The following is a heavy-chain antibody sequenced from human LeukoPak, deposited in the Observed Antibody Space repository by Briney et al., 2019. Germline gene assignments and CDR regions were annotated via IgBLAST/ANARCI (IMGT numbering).Heavy chain of an antibody. CDR3: TTDPEWFGELLYFFDY. V-gene: IGHV3-15*01. CDR1: GFTFSNAW. Sequence: GGSLRLSCAASGFTFSNAWMSWVRQAPGKGLEWVGRIKSKTDGGTTDYAAPVKGRFTISRDDSKNTLYLQMNSLKTEATAVYYCTTDPEWFGELLYFFDYWGQGTLVTVSS. D-gene: IGHD3-10*01. CDR2: IKSKTDGGTT. J-gene: IGHJ4*02.